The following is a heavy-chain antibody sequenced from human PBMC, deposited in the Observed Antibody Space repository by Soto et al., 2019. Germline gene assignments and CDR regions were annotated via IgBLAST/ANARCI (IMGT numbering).Heavy chain of an antibody. CDR3: SHRVLRTVFGLVTTTAIYFDF. CDR2: LYWHYDK. D-gene: IGHD3-3*01. Sequence: QITLNESGPTVVRPTETLTLTCRFSGFSLTTSGVGVAWNRHSPGKAPECLALLYWHYDKRYTPPLKSRLTPPKDTSNNLLVVTVSDLDPTVTATYCCSHRVLRTVFGLVTTTAIYFDFWGQGTPVAVSS. V-gene: IGHV2-5*01. CDR1: GFSLTTSGVG. J-gene: IGHJ4*02.